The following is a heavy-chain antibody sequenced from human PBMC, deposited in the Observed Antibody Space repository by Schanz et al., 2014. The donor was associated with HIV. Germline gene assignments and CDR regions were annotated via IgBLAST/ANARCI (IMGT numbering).Heavy chain of an antibody. CDR1: RYSFTRYG. CDR3: ARDRPVIVGATRADGGTDFDY. D-gene: IGHD1-26*01. V-gene: IGHV1-18*04. Sequence: QVQLLQSGTEVKKPGASVKVSCKGSRYSFTRYGISWVRQAPGQGLEWMGWISGDNNNTKYEQKFQGRLTMTTDTSTSTAYMELRSLRSDDTAVYYCARDRPVIVGATRADGGTDFDYWGQGTLVTVSS. J-gene: IGHJ4*02. CDR2: ISGDNNNT.